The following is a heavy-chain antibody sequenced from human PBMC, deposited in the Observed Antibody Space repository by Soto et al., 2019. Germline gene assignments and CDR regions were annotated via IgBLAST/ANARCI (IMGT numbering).Heavy chain of an antibody. D-gene: IGHD6-19*01. CDR1: GFTFGDYA. CDR2: IRSKAYGGTT. V-gene: IGHV3-49*03. CDR3: TRVVRSGRPFDY. J-gene: IGHJ4*02. Sequence: PGGSLRLSCTASGFTFGDYAMSWYRQAPGKGLEWVGFIRSKAYGGTTEYAASVKGRFTISRDDSKSIAYLQMNSLRTEDTAVYYCTRVVRSGRPFDYWGQGTLVTVS.